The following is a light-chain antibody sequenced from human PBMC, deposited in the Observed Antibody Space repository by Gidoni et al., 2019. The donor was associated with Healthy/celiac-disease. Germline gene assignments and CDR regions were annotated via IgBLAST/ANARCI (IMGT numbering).Light chain of an antibody. J-gene: IGKJ3*01. CDR3: MQALQTPRA. V-gene: IGKV2-28*01. Sequence: IVMTPSPPSLPVTPGEPASISCRSSQSLLHSNGYNYLDWYLQKPGQSPQLLIYLGSNRASGVPDRFSGSGSGTDFTLKISRVEAEDVGVYYCMQALQTPRAFGPGTKVDIK. CDR1: QSLLHSNGYNY. CDR2: LGS.